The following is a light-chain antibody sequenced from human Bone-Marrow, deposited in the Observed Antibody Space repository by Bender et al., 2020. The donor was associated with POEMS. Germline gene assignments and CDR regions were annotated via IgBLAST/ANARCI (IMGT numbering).Light chain of an antibody. CDR3: AAWEDSLNGWV. J-gene: IGLJ3*02. Sequence: QSALTQPASVSGSPGQSITISCTGTSSDVGTYNLVSWFQQHPGKAPQLVIYEVNKRPSGVPDRFSGSKSGTSASLAISGLQSEDEADYYCAAWEDSLNGWVFGGGTKLTVL. V-gene: IGLV2-14*02. CDR1: SSDVGTYNL. CDR2: EVN.